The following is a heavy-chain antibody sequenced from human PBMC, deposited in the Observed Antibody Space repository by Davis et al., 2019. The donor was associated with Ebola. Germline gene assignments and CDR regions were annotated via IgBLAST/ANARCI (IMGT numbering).Heavy chain of an antibody. CDR3: ARDRDCSGSNCYLGDAFDI. D-gene: IGHD2-15*01. Sequence: SETLSLTCTVSGGSISSGSYYWSWIRQPAGKGLEWIGHIYSSGSPNYNPSLKSRVTISVDTSKNQFSLKLSSVTAADTAVYYCARDRDCSGSNCYLGDAFDIWGQGTMVTVSS. J-gene: IGHJ3*02. V-gene: IGHV4-61*09. CDR2: IYSSGSP. CDR1: GGSISSGSYY.